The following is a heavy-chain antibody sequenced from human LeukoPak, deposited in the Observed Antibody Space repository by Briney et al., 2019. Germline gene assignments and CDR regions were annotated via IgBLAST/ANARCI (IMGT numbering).Heavy chain of an antibody. D-gene: IGHD4-17*01. CDR3: ARASGDPSNWFDP. CDR2: IYYSGST. Sequence: SETLSLTCTVSGGSISSYYWSWIRQPPGKGLEWIGYIYYSGSTNYNPSLKSRVTISVDTSKNQFSLKLSSVTAADTAVYYCARASGDPSNWFDPWGQGTLVTVSS. CDR1: GGSISSYY. V-gene: IGHV4-59*12. J-gene: IGHJ5*02.